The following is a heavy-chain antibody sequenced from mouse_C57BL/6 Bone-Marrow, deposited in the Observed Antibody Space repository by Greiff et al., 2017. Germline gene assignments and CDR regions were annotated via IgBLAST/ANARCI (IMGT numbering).Heavy chain of an antibody. Sequence: QVQLQQSGAELARPGASVKLSCKASGYTFTSYGISWVKQRTGQGLEWIGEIYPRSGNTSYNEKFKGKATLTADQSSSTAYMELRSLTSEDSAVYFCARWVLLPLWYFDVWGTGTTVTVSS. V-gene: IGHV1-81*01. CDR1: GYTFTSYG. CDR3: ARWVLLPLWYFDV. CDR2: IYPRSGNT. D-gene: IGHD2-3*01. J-gene: IGHJ1*03.